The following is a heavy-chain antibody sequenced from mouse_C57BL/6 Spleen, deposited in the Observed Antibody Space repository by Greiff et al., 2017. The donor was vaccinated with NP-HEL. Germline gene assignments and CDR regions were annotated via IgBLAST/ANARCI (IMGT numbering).Heavy chain of an antibody. Sequence: VMLVESGPGLVQPSQSLSITCTVSGFSLTSYGVHWVRQSPGKGLEWLGVIWSGGSTDYNVAFMSRLSITKDNSKSQVFFKMNRLQADDTDRDYWAAHGSSYAMDYWGQGTSVTVSS. CDR2: IWSGGST. D-gene: IGHD1-1*01. J-gene: IGHJ4*01. V-gene: IGHV2-5*01. CDR1: GFSLTSYG. CDR3: AAHGSSYAMDY.